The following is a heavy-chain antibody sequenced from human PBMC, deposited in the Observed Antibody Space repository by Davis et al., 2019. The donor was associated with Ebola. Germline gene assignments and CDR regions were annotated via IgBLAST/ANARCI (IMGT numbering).Heavy chain of an antibody. V-gene: IGHV7-4-1*02. J-gene: IGHJ4*02. CDR1: VYTFTSYA. CDR2: INTNTGNP. CDR3: ARGRAMGDY. Sequence: SVKVSCKASVYTFTSYAMNWVRQAPVQGLAWLGWINTNTGNPTYAQGFTGRFVFSLDTSVSTAYLQISSLKAEDTVVYYCARGRAMGDYWGQGTLVTVSS. D-gene: IGHD3-16*01.